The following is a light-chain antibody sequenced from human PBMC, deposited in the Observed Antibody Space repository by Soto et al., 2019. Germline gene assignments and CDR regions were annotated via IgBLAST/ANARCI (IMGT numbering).Light chain of an antibody. CDR3: QQANSFPIT. V-gene: IGKV1-12*01. CDR1: QGISTW. J-gene: IGKJ5*01. CDR2: EAS. Sequence: IQLTQSPSSLSASVGDRVTITCGASQGISTWLAWYQQKPGKAPNLLIYEASSLQRRVPSRLRGSGSGTDLTLTISSLKPEDFATYYCQQANSFPITFGHGTRLEIK.